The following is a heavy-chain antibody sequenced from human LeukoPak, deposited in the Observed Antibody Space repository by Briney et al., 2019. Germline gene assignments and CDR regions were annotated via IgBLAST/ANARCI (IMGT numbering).Heavy chain of an antibody. CDR2: ISTDGGST. Sequence: PGGSLRLSCAASGFTFSSYAMNWVRQAPGKGLEWVSTISTDGGSTYYTDSVRGRFTISRDNSKSTLYLQINSLRAEDTALYYCAKGLAVSGTYFDYWGQGTLVTVSS. J-gene: IGHJ4*02. CDR1: GFTFSSYA. V-gene: IGHV3-23*01. D-gene: IGHD1-26*01. CDR3: AKGLAVSGTYFDY.